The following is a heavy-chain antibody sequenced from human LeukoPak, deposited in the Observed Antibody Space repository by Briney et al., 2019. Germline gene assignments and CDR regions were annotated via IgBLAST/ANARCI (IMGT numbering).Heavy chain of an antibody. CDR2: IKLDGSEK. V-gene: IGHV3-7*01. CDR3: ARYSILDGYNNDLAFDI. Sequence: GGCLSLSCAASAFTFSSYCMSWVRQAPGKGLEWVANIKLDGSEKYYVDSVKGRFTISRDNAKNSLYLQMNSLRAEDTAVYYSARYSILDGYNNDLAFDIWGQGTMVTVSS. J-gene: IGHJ3*02. CDR1: AFTFSSYC. D-gene: IGHD5-24*01.